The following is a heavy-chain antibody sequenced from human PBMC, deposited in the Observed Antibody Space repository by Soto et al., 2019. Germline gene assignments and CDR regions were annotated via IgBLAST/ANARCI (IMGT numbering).Heavy chain of an antibody. CDR3: ARYGSGECNRGSCYSPFDY. J-gene: IGHJ4*02. CDR2: IYYSGST. Sequence: SETLSLTCTVSGRSISSVNYYWSWIRQPPGKGLEWIGYIYYSGSTYYNPSLRSRVTISVDTSKNQFSLKLSSVTAADTAVYYCARYGSGECNRGSCYSPFDYWGQGPLVSVS. D-gene: IGHD2-15*01. CDR1: GRSISSVNYY. V-gene: IGHV4-30-4*01.